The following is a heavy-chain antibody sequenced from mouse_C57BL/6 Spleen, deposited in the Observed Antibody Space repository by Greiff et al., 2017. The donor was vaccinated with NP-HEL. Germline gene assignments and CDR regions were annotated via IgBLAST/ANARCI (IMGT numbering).Heavy chain of an antibody. CDR2: INPNNGGT. CDR1: GYTFTDYN. Sequence: EVQLQESGPELVKPGASVKMSCKASGYTFTDYNMHWVKQSHGKSLEWIGYINPNNGGTSYNQKFKGKATLTVNTSSSTAYMELRSLTSEDSAVYYCARSYYYGSSYWYFDVWGTGTTVTVSS. V-gene: IGHV1-22*01. CDR3: ARSYYYGSSYWYFDV. D-gene: IGHD1-1*01. J-gene: IGHJ1*03.